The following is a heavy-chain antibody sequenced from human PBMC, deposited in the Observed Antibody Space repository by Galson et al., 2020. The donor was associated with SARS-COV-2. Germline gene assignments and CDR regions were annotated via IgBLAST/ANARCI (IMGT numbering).Heavy chain of an antibody. V-gene: IGHV3-49*02. D-gene: IGHD1-26*01. CDR3: SRELVGTTHYYYYYGLDV. CDR2: T. Sequence: TEYAASVKGRFVISRDDSKSIAYLQMNSLKTEDTAVYFCSRELVGTTHYYYYYGLDVWGQGTTVTVSS. J-gene: IGHJ6*02.